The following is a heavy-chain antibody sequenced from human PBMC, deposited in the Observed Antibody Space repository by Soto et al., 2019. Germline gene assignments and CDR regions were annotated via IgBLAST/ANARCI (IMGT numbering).Heavy chain of an antibody. CDR1: GFSLTDVW. Sequence: GGSLRLSCAVSGFSLTDVWMNWVRQAPGKGLEWVGRIKSKTAGGTTDYAAPVKGRFTILRDDSKNTLYLQMDSLIIEDTAVYFCSHGYGQYFNSWGQGTLVTVSS. V-gene: IGHV3-15*07. D-gene: IGHD5-18*01. CDR2: IKSKTAGGTT. CDR3: SHGYGQYFNS. J-gene: IGHJ4*02.